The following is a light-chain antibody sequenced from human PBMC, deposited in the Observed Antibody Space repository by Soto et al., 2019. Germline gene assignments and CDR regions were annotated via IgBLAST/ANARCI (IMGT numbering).Light chain of an antibody. CDR2: HAS. CDR1: QNINTW. J-gene: IGKJ4*01. Sequence: DIQMTQSPSTLSASVGDRVTITCRASQNINTWVAWYQQKPGHAPKLLMYHASSLESGVASRFSGSGSVTEFTLSISSLQPDDFATYFCQQYQSFSTFAGGTKVEVK. V-gene: IGKV1-5*01. CDR3: QQYQSFST.